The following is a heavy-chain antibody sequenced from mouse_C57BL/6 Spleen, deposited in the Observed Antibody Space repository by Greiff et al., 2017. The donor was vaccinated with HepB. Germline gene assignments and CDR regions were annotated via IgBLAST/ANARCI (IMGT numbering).Heavy chain of an antibody. CDR2: ISDGGSYT. Sequence: EVKLQESGGGLVKPGGSLKLSCAASGFTFSSYAMSWVRQTPEKRLEWVATISDGGSYTYYPDNVKGRFTISRDNAKNNLYLQMSHLKSEDTAMYYCAREEGVVFDYWGQGTTLTVSS. J-gene: IGHJ2*01. V-gene: IGHV5-4*01. D-gene: IGHD1-1*01. CDR1: GFTFSSYA. CDR3: AREEGVVFDY.